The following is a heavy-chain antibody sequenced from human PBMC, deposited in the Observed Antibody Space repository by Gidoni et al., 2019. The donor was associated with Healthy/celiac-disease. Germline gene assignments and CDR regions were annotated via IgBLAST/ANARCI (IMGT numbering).Heavy chain of an antibody. CDR2: IWYDGSNK. CDR1: GVTFSSYG. D-gene: IGHD3-9*01. V-gene: IGHV3-33*01. Sequence: QVQLVESGGGVVQPGRSLRLSCAASGVTFSSYGMHWVRQAPGKGLEWVAVIWYDGSNKYYADSVKGRFTISRDNSKNTLYLQMNSLRAEDTAVYYCARYGSTYYDILTGYRERSLDYWGQGTLVTVSS. CDR3: ARYGSTYYDILTGYRERSLDY. J-gene: IGHJ4*02.